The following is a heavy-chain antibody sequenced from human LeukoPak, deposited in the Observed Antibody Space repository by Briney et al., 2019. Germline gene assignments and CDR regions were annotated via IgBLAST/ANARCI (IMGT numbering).Heavy chain of an antibody. J-gene: IGHJ4*02. D-gene: IGHD1-1*01. V-gene: IGHV3-21*01. Sequence: GGSLRLSCAASGFTFSNYSMHWVRQAPGKGLEWVSSISSSRNYIYYAYSVKGRFTISRDNAKNSLYLEMNSLRAEDTAVYYCARGGLERRHPTEFDYWGQGTLVTVSS. CDR1: GFTFSNYS. CDR3: ARGGLERRHPTEFDY. CDR2: ISSSRNYI.